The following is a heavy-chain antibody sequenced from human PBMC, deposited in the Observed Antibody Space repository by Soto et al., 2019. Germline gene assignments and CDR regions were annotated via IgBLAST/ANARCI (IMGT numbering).Heavy chain of an antibody. CDR1: GFTVSTYG. CDR3: TGVVASGY. Sequence: QVQLVESGGGVVQPGRSLRLSCAVSGFTVSTYGMHWVRQAPGKGLEWVAVISRDGGTKYYADSVKGRFTISRDNSRNTLFLEMNRLGGGDMAVYYCTGVVASGYWGQGTLVTVSS. V-gene: IGHV3-30*03. J-gene: IGHJ4*02. CDR2: ISRDGGTK. D-gene: IGHD3-3*01.